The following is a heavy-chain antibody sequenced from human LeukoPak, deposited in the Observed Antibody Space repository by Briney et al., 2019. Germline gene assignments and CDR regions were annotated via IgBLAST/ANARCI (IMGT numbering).Heavy chain of an antibody. D-gene: IGHD3-22*01. V-gene: IGHV3-21*01. CDR1: GFTFSSYS. Sequence: GGSLRLSCAASGFTFSSYSMNWVRQAPGKGLEWVSSISSGSSYISYADSVKGRFTISRDNAKNSLYMQMNSLRAEDTAVYYCARLANYYDSSGDGFDIWGQGTMVTVSS. CDR3: ARLANYYDSSGDGFDI. J-gene: IGHJ3*02. CDR2: ISSGSSYI.